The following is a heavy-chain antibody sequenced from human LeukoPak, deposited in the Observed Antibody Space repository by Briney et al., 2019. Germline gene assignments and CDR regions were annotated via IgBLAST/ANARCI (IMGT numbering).Heavy chain of an antibody. D-gene: IGHD3-3*01. Sequence: GASVKVSCKASGYTFTSYYMHWVRQAPGQGLEWMGIINPSGGSTSYAQKFQGRVTMTRDTSTSTVYMELSSLRSEDTAVCYCARARSPTYYDFWSGYYGFDYWGQGTLVTVSS. J-gene: IGHJ4*02. V-gene: IGHV1-46*01. CDR1: GYTFTSYY. CDR3: ARARSPTYYDFWSGYYGFDY. CDR2: INPSGGST.